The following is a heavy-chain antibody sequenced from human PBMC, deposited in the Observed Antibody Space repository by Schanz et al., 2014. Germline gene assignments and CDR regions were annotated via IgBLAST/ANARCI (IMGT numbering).Heavy chain of an antibody. D-gene: IGHD6-13*01. CDR2: LSGSGGST. J-gene: IGHJ6*02. V-gene: IGHV3-21*01. CDR1: GFTISSYS. Sequence: EVHLVESGGGLVKRGGSLRLSCAASGFTISSYSMNWVRQAPGKGLEWVSALSGSGGSTYYADSVKGRFTISRENAKNSLYLQMNSLRAEDTAVEYCARKERWGIAAAGPKHYYYGMDVWGQGTTVTVSS. CDR3: ARKERWGIAAAGPKHYYYGMDV.